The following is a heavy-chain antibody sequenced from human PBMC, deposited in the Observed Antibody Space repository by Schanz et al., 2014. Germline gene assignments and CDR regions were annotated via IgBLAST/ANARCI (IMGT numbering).Heavy chain of an antibody. CDR1: GFTFSHYY. CDR2: IREDGSEA. V-gene: IGHV3-7*01. Sequence: EVQLVESGGGVVQPGGSLRLSRAASGFTFSHYYMTWVRQAPGKGLEWVANIREDGSEARYVESVEGRFTISRDSAQNSVHLHMSSLRVEDTAVYFCARGGYPDFWGQGTPVTVSS. D-gene: IGHD5-12*01. J-gene: IGHJ4*02. CDR3: ARGGYPDF.